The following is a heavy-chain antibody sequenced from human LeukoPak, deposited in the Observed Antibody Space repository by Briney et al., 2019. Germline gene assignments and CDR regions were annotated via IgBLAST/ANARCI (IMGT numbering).Heavy chain of an antibody. CDR2: INSDGSST. V-gene: IGHV3-74*01. CDR3: ARDTETNDAFDI. CDR1: GFTFSSFW. D-gene: IGHD2-8*02. Sequence: GGSLRLSCAASGFTFSSFWMHWVRQALGKGPVWVSHINSDGSSTSYADSVKGRFTISRDNAKNTLYLRMHSLRAEDTAVYYCARDTETNDAFDIWGQGTMVTVSS. J-gene: IGHJ3*02.